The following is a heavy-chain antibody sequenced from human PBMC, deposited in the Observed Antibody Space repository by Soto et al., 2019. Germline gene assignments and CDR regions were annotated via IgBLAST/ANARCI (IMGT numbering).Heavy chain of an antibody. J-gene: IGHJ6*02. CDR2: INPSGGST. Sequence: VASVKVSCKASGYTFTSYYMHWVRQAPGQGLEWMGIINPSGGSTSYAQKFQGRVTMTRDTSTSTVYMELSSLRSEDTAVYYCVPTRKGDYYGMDVWGQGTTVTVSS. CDR1: GYTFTSYY. CDR3: VPTRKGDYYGMDV. V-gene: IGHV1-46*01.